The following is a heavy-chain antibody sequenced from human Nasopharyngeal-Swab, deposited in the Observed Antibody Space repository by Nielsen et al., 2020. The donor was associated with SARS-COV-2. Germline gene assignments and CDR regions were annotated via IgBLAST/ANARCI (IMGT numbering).Heavy chain of an antibody. CDR2: ISAYNGNT. CDR1: GYTFTSYG. D-gene: IGHD1-7*01. CDR3: ARRELELRGYYYYYMDV. Sequence: ASVKVSCKASGYTFTSYGISWVRQAPGQGLEWMGWISAYNGNTNYAQKLQGRVTMTTDTSTSTAYMELRSLRSGDTAVYYCARRELELRGYYYYYMDVWGKGTTVTVSS. V-gene: IGHV1-18*01. J-gene: IGHJ6*03.